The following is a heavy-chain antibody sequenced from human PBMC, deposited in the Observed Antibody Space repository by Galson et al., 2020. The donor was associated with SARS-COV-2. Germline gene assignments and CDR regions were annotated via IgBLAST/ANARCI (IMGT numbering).Heavy chain of an antibody. CDR2: ISGSGGST. V-gene: IGHV3-23*01. J-gene: IGHJ2*01. Sequence: GGSLRLSCAASGFTFSSYAMSWVRQAPGKGLEWVSAISGSGGSTYYADSVKGRFTISRDNSKNTLYLQMNSLRAEDTAVYSCAKSLTTVGATGSWYFDLWGRGTLVTVSS. D-gene: IGHD1-26*01. CDR1: GFTFSSYA. CDR3: AKSLTTVGATGSWYFDL.